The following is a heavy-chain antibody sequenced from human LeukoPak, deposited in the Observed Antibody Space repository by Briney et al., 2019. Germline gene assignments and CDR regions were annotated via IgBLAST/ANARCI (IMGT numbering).Heavy chain of an antibody. D-gene: IGHD1-1*01. CDR1: GGSVSSDTYY. V-gene: IGHV4-61*01. Sequence: SETLSLTCTVSGGSVSSDTYYWSWIRQPPGKGLEWIGYIYYSGSTYYNPSLKSRVTISVDTSKNQFSLKLSSVTAADTAVYYCARVGFELERGFDPWGQGTLVTVSS. J-gene: IGHJ5*02. CDR2: IYYSGST. CDR3: ARVGFELERGFDP.